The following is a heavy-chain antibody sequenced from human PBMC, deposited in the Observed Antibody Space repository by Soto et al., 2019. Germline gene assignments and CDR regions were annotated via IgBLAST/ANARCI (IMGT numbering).Heavy chain of an antibody. V-gene: IGHV3-30*18. CDR3: AKDAAINLIVDYYYGMDV. CDR1: GFTFSSYG. CDR2: ISYDGSNK. Sequence: PGGSLRLSCAASGFTFSSYGMHWVRQAPGKGLEWVAVISYDGSNKYYADSVKGRFTISRDNSKNTLYLQMNSLRAEDTAVYYCAKDAAINLIVDYYYGMDVWGQGTTVTVSS. J-gene: IGHJ6*02. D-gene: IGHD3-22*01.